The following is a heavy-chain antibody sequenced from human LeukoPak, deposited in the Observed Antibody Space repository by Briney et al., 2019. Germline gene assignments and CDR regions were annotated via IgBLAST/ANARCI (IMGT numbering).Heavy chain of an antibody. J-gene: IGHJ4*02. D-gene: IGHD2-2*01. CDR3: ATHCSCTTCYAY. V-gene: IGHV3-23*01. CDR1: GFTFSNYA. CDR2: ISGGGSST. Sequence: PGGSLRLSCAASGFTFSNYAMSWVRQAPGKGLEWVSAISGGGSSTYYADFVKGRFTISRDNAKNMLYMQMNSLRAEDTAVYYCATHCSCTTCYAYWGQGTLVTVSS.